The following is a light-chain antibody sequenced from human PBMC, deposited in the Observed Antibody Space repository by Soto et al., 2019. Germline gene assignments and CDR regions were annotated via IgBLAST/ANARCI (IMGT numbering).Light chain of an antibody. V-gene: IGKV3-20*01. CDR1: QNINSN. CDR3: QQYGSSPLT. J-gene: IGKJ4*01. CDR2: GAS. Sequence: EIVMTQSPATLSVSPGESATLSCRASQNINSNLAWYQQKHGQAPRLLIYGASSRATGIPDRFSGSGSGTDFTLTISRLEPEDFAVYYCQQYGSSPLTFGGGTKVDIK.